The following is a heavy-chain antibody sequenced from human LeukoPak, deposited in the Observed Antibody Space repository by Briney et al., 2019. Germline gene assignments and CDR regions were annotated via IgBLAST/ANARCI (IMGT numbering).Heavy chain of an antibody. D-gene: IGHD3-9*01. J-gene: IGHJ3*02. CDR2: INPNSGGT. CDR1: GYTFTGYY. CDR3: AAEGYDILTDDDAFDI. Sequence: GASVKVSCKASGYTFTGYYMHWVRQAPGQGLEWMGWINPNSGGTNYAQKFQERVTITRDMSTSTAYMELSSLRSEDTAVYYCAAEGYDILTDDDAFDIWGQGTMVTVSS. V-gene: IGHV1-2*02.